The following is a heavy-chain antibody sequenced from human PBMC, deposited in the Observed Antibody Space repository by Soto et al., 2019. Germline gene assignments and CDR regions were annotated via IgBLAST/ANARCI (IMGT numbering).Heavy chain of an antibody. J-gene: IGHJ4*02. CDR2: ISSSSSTI. V-gene: IGHV3-48*01. CDR3: ARDRNYGLFDY. CDR1: GFTFSSYS. D-gene: IGHD4-17*01. Sequence: EVQLVESGGGLVQPGGSLRLSCAASGFTFSSYSMNWVRQAPGKGLEWVSYISSSSSTIYYADSVKGRFTISRDNAKTSLYLQMNSLRAEDTAVYYCARDRNYGLFDYWGQGTLVTVSS.